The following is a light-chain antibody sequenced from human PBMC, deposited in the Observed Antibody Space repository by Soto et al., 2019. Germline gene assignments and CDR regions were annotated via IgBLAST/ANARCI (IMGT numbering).Light chain of an antibody. CDR3: HQRGSWPRGT. Sequence: ETLLTQSPATLSLSPGETATLSCRASQSVSSYLAWYQQKPGQAPRLLIYDASNRATGIPDRFSGSGSGTDFTLTIISLEPEDFAVYYCHQRGSWPRGTFGQGTKVEIK. CDR1: QSVSSY. J-gene: IGKJ1*01. CDR2: DAS. V-gene: IGKV3-11*01.